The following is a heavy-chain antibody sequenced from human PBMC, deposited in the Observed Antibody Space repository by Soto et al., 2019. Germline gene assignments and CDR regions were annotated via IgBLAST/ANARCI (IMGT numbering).Heavy chain of an antibody. CDR2: IIPIFGTA. Sequence: SVKVSCKASGGTFSSYAISWVRQAPGQGLEWMGGIIPIFGTANFAQKFQGRVTITADESTSTAYMELSSLRSEDTAVYYCAMGGQPPWGGMDVWGQGTTVTVSS. V-gene: IGHV1-69*13. J-gene: IGHJ6*02. CDR3: AMGGQPPWGGMDV. D-gene: IGHD3-16*01. CDR1: GGTFSSYA.